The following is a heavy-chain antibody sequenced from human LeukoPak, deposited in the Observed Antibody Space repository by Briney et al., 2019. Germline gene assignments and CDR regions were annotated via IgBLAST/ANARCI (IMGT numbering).Heavy chain of an antibody. Sequence: SETLSLTCTVSGGSVSSGSYYWSWIRQPPGKGLEWIGYIYYSGSTNYNPSLKSRVTISVDTSKNQFSLKLSSVTAADTAVYYCARDRRTYGMDVWGQGATVTVSS. J-gene: IGHJ6*02. V-gene: IGHV4-61*01. CDR1: GGSVSSGSYY. CDR2: IYYSGST. CDR3: ARDRRTYGMDV.